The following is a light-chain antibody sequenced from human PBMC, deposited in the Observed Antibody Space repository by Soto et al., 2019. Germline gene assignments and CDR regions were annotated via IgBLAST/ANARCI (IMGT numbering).Light chain of an antibody. Sequence: EIVLTQPPGTLSLSPGEGATLSCRASQSVSSSYLAWYQQKPGQAPRLLIYDASNRATGIPARFSGSGSGTDFTLTISSLEPEDFAVYYCQQRSDWPITFGQGTRLEIK. J-gene: IGKJ5*01. V-gene: IGKV3D-20*02. CDR2: DAS. CDR3: QQRSDWPIT. CDR1: QSVSSSY.